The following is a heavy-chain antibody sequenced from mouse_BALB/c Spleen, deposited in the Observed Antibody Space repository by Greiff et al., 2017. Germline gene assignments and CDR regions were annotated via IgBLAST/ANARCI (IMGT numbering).Heavy chain of an antibody. CDR2: ISSGGSYT. Sequence: EVQVVESGGGLVKPGGSLKLSCAASGFTFSSYAMSWVRQSPEKRLEWVAEISSGGSYTYYPDTVTGRFTISRDNAKNTLYLEMSSLRSEDTAMYYCARSTARDYAMDYWGQGTSVTVSS. CDR3: ARSTARDYAMDY. V-gene: IGHV5-9-4*01. D-gene: IGHD1-2*01. CDR1: GFTFSSYA. J-gene: IGHJ4*01.